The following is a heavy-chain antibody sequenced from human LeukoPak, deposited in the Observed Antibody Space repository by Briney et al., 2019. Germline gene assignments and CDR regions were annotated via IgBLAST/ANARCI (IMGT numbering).Heavy chain of an antibody. CDR1: GFTFSSYW. D-gene: IGHD2-2*01. J-gene: IGHJ4*02. CDR3: ARAPTVLVGYCSSSSCQADY. CDR2: IKSDGSNI. Sequence: GGSLRLSCAASGFTFSSYWMHWVRQAPGKGLVWVSRIKSDGSNIMYGDSVKGRFTISRDNAKNTLYLQMNSLRPEDTAVYYCARAPTVLVGYCSSSSCQADYWGQGTLVTVSS. V-gene: IGHV3-74*03.